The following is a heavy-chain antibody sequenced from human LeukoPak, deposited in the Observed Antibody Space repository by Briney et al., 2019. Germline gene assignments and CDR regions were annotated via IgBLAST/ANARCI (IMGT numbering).Heavy chain of an antibody. J-gene: IGHJ6*02. Sequence: SETLSLTRAVYGGSFSGYYWSWIRQPPGKGLEWIGEINHSGSTNYNPSLKSRVTISVDTSKNQFSLKLSSVTAADTAVYYCARRTPYYGMDVWGQGTTVTVSS. V-gene: IGHV4-34*01. CDR1: GGSFSGYY. CDR2: INHSGST. CDR3: ARRTPYYGMDV.